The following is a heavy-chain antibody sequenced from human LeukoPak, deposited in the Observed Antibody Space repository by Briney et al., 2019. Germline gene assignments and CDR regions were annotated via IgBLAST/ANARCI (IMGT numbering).Heavy chain of an antibody. V-gene: IGHV3-21*01. Sequence: PGGSLRLSCAASGFTFSSYSTNWVRQAPGKGLEWVSSISSSSSNIYYADSVKGRFTISRDNAKNSLYLQMNSLRAEDTAVYYCARDPAFYGDSPYWGQGTLVTVSS. CDR1: GFTFSSYS. CDR2: ISSSSSNI. D-gene: IGHD4-17*01. CDR3: ARDPAFYGDSPY. J-gene: IGHJ4*02.